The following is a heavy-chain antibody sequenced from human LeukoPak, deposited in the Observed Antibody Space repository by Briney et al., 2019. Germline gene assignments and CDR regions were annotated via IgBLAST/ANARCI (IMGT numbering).Heavy chain of an antibody. CDR1: GGSFSGYY. D-gene: IGHD5-18*01. V-gene: IGHV4-34*01. CDR3: ATAGWIWGYSYGYRPRNFDY. Sequence: PSETLSLTCAVYGGSFSGYYGSWIRQPPGKGLEWIGEINHSGSTNYNPSLKSRVTISVDTSKNQFSLKLSSVTAADTAVYYCATAGWIWGYSYGYRPRNFDYWGQGTLVTVSS. J-gene: IGHJ4*02. CDR2: INHSGST.